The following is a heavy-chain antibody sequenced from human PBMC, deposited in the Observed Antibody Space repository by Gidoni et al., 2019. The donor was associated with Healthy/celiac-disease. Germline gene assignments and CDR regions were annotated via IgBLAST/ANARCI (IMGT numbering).Heavy chain of an antibody. CDR3: AKDREAVPVSYFDY. V-gene: IGHV3-9*01. CDR2: ISGNSGSI. Sequence: EVQLVESGGGLVQPGRSLRLSCAASGFTFDDYAMHWVRQAPGKGLEWVSGISGNSGSIGYADSVKGRFTISRDNAKNSLYLQMNSLRAEDTALYYCAKDREAVPVSYFDYWGQGTLVTVSS. J-gene: IGHJ4*02. CDR1: GFTFDDYA. D-gene: IGHD2-2*01.